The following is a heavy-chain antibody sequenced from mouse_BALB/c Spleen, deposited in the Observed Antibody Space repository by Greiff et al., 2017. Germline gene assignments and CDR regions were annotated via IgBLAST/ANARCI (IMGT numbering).Heavy chain of an antibody. CDR1: GYTFSSYW. CDR2: ILPGSGST. V-gene: IGHV1-9*01. Sequence: VKLMESGAELMKPGASVKISCKATGYTFSSYWIEWVKQRPGHGLEWIGEILPGSGSTNYNENVKGKATFTADTSSNTAYMQLSSLTSEDSAVYYCARGGLRRGAWFAYWGQGTLVTVSA. D-gene: IGHD2-2*01. J-gene: IGHJ3*01. CDR3: ARGGLRRGAWFAY.